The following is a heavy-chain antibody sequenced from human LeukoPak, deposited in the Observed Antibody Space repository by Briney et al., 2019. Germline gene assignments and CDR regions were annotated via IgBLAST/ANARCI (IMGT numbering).Heavy chain of an antibody. J-gene: IGHJ4*02. CDR1: GFTFSDYY. D-gene: IGHD3-9*01. CDR3: ARDRGGAYYDILTGYRESSNFDY. V-gene: IGHV3-11*01. Sequence: IPGGSLRLSCAASGFTFSDYYMSWIRQAPGKGLEWVSYISSSGRTIYYADSVKGRFTISRDNAKNSLYLQMNSLRAEDTAVYYGARDRGGAYYDILTGYRESSNFDYWGQGSLVTVSS. CDR2: ISSSGRTI.